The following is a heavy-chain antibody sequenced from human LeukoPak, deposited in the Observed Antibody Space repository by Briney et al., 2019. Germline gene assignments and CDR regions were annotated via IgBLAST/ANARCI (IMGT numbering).Heavy chain of an antibody. CDR3: ARDARYCSSTSCQPLDY. J-gene: IGHJ4*02. D-gene: IGHD2-2*01. CDR2: ISSSSNNI. CDR1: GFTFSSYS. Sequence: PGGSLRLSCAASGFTFSSYSMNWVRQAPGKGLEWVSYISSSSNNIYYADSVKGRFTISRDNPKNSLYLQMNSLGAEDTAVYYCARDARYCSSTSCQPLDYWGQGTLVTVSS. V-gene: IGHV3-21*01.